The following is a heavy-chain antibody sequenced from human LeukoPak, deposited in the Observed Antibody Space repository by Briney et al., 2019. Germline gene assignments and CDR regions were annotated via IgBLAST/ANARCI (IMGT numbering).Heavy chain of an antibody. CDR3: ARGLYGSGSYSR. Sequence: PSGTLSLTCAVSGGSISSSNWWSWVRQPPGKGLEWFGEIYHSGSTNYNPSLKSRVTISVDRSKNQFSLKLSSVTAAGTAVYYCARGLYGSGSYSRWGQGTMVTVSS. CDR2: IYHSGST. D-gene: IGHD3-10*01. V-gene: IGHV4-4*02. J-gene: IGHJ3*01. CDR1: GGSISSSNW.